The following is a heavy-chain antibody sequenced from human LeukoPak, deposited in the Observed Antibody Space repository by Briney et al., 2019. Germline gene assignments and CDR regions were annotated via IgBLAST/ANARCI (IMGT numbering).Heavy chain of an antibody. D-gene: IGHD4-17*01. Sequence: SETLSLTCTVSGDSISSYYWSWIRQPPGKGLEWIGHIYYSGSTNYNPSLKSRVTISVDTSKNQFSLKLSSVTAADTAIYYCARGFYGDTQFDYWGQGTLVTVSS. CDR3: ARGFYGDTQFDY. V-gene: IGHV4-59*01. CDR2: IYYSGST. J-gene: IGHJ4*02. CDR1: GDSISSYY.